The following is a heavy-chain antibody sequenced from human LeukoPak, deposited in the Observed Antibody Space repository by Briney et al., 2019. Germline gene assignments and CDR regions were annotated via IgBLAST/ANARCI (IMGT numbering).Heavy chain of an antibody. D-gene: IGHD2-15*01. Sequence: GGSLRLSCAASGFTFSDHYIDWVRQAPGKGLEWVGRSSNKAYSHTTQYAASVKGRFTISRDDSKNSLYLQMNSLKTEDTAVYYCGRRPDCSGGSCFVDYWGQGTLVTVSS. CDR1: GFTFSDHY. J-gene: IGHJ4*02. CDR3: GRRPDCSGGSCFVDY. V-gene: IGHV3-72*01. CDR2: SSNKAYSHTT.